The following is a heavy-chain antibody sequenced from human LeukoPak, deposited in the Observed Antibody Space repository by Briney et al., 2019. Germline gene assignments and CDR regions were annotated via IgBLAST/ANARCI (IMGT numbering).Heavy chain of an antibody. CDR2: IYYSGST. D-gene: IGHD3-10*01. Sequence: SETLSLTCAVSGGSISSNNWWSWVRQPPGKGLEWIGYIYYSGSTNYNPSLKSRVTISVDTSKNQFSLKLSSVTAADTAVYYCARLPGPFGEHAFDIWGQGTMVTVSS. CDR1: GGSISSNNW. V-gene: IGHV4-4*02. J-gene: IGHJ3*02. CDR3: ARLPGPFGEHAFDI.